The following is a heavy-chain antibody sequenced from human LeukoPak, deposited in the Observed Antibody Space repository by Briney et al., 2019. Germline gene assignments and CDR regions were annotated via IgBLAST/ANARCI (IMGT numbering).Heavy chain of an antibody. CDR2: INPNSGGT. D-gene: IGHD4-17*01. Sequence: GSVKVSCKASGYTFTGYYMHWVRQAPGQGLEWMGLINPNSGGTNYAQKFQVRVTMTRDTSISSAYMELSRLRSDDTAVYYCRTDRYGDYGDYIDYWGQGTLVTVSS. V-gene: IGHV1-2*02. CDR1: GYTFTGYY. J-gene: IGHJ4*02. CDR3: RTDRYGDYGDYIDY.